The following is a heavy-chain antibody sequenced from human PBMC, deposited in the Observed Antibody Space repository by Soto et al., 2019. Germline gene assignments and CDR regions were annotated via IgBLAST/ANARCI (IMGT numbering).Heavy chain of an antibody. CDR2: INAGSGNT. CDR3: ARDTETLGPRANDALDI. D-gene: IGHD3-3*02. CDR1: GYTFSAYT. J-gene: IGHJ3*02. Sequence: QVQLVQSGAELKKPGASVQVSCKASGYTFSAYTMNWVRQAPGQSLEWMGWINAGSGNTKYSQNFQGRVSITRDTSASTVYMELTGLKSEDTAVYYCARDTETLGPRANDALDIWGQGTMVTVSS. V-gene: IGHV1-3*01.